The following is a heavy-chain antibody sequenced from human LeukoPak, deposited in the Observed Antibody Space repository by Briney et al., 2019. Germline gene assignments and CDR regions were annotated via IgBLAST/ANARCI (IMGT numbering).Heavy chain of an antibody. J-gene: IGHJ6*03. CDR2: IYHSGST. D-gene: IGHD6-6*01. Sequence: PSETLSLTCTVSGGSISSGGYYWSWIRQPPGKGLEWIGYIYHSGSTYYNPSLKSRVTISVDRSKNQFSLKLSSVTAADTAVYYCAREVIAARHYYYYYYMDVWGKGTTVTVSS. CDR1: GGSISSGGYY. V-gene: IGHV4-30-2*01. CDR3: AREVIAARHYYYYYYMDV.